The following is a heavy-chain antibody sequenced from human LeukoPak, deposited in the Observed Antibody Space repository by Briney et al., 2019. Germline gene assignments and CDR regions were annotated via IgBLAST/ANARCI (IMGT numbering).Heavy chain of an antibody. J-gene: IGHJ4*02. V-gene: IGHV3-30*02. Sequence: GGSLRLSCAASGFTFSSYGMHWVRQAPGKGLEWVAFIRYDGSNKYYADSVKGRFTISRDNSKNTLYLQMNSLRAEDTAVYYCARGGHILTAPFDYWGQGTLVTVSS. CDR3: ARGGHILTAPFDY. CDR2: IRYDGSNK. CDR1: GFTFSSYG. D-gene: IGHD3-9*01.